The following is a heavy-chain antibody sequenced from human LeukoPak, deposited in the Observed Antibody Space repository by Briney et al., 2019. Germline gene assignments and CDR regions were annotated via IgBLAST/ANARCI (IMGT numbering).Heavy chain of an antibody. D-gene: IGHD1-26*01. CDR3: TRDHRGRPWEWFDP. V-gene: IGHV3-7*01. CDR2: INQDGSEK. Sequence: GRPLRLSCATSGFTFSSYWMSWVRQAPGKGLEWVAYINQDGSEKNYADSVKGRFTVSRDNAKNSLFLEMNSLRVEDTFMYYCTRDHRGRPWEWFDPWGQGTLVTVSS. J-gene: IGHJ5*02. CDR1: GFTFSSYW.